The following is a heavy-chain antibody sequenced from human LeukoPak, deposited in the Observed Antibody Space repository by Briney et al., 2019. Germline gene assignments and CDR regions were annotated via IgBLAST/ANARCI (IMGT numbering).Heavy chain of an antibody. Sequence: GGSLRLSCAASGFTFSTHTMNWVRQAPGKGLEWVSSISSTSVYIYYADSLKGRLTISRDNAKNSLYLQVNSLRAGDTAVYYCARDAGYYDSSGHYNLLDYWGQGTLVTVSS. CDR1: GFTFSTHT. CDR2: ISSTSVYI. D-gene: IGHD3-22*01. J-gene: IGHJ4*02. V-gene: IGHV3-21*01. CDR3: ARDAGYYDSSGHYNLLDY.